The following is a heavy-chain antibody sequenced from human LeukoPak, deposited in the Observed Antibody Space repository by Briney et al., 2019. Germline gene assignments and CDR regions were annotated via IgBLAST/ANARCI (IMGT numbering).Heavy chain of an antibody. CDR2: ISSSSSYI. Sequence: PGGSLRLSCAASGFTFSSYSMNWVRQAPGKGLEWVSSISSSSSYIYYADSVKGRFTISRDNAKNSLYLQMNSLRAEGTAVYYCARDPPEDRESDYDFWSGYPRDYYYYYMDVWGKGTTVTVSS. J-gene: IGHJ6*03. V-gene: IGHV3-21*01. D-gene: IGHD3-3*01. CDR1: GFTFSSYS. CDR3: ARDPPEDRESDYDFWSGYPRDYYYYYMDV.